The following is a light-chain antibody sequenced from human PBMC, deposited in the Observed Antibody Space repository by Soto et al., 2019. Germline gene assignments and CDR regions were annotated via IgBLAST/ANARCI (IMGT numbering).Light chain of an antibody. CDR3: QKYNSAPWT. J-gene: IGKJ1*01. Sequence: DIQMTQSPSSLSASVGDRVTITCRASQGISNYLAWYQQKPGKVPKLLIYAASTLQSGDPARFSGSGSGTEFTLTISSLQPEDVATHYCQKYNSAPWTFGQGTKVAIK. V-gene: IGKV1-27*01. CDR1: QGISNY. CDR2: AAS.